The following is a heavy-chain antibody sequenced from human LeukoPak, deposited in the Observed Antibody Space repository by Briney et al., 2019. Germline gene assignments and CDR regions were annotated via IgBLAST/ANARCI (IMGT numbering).Heavy chain of an antibody. J-gene: IGHJ3*02. CDR3: AKDRDYYQLFRDAFDI. V-gene: IGHV3-23*01. CDR1: GGSISSSSYY. CDR2: ISGSGGIT. D-gene: IGHD2-2*01. Sequence: PSETLSLTCTVSGGSISSSSYYWGWLRQPPGTGLEWVSAISGSGGITYYADSVKGRFTISRDNSKNTLYLQMNSLRAEDTAVYYCAKDRDYYQLFRDAFDIWGQGTMVTVSS.